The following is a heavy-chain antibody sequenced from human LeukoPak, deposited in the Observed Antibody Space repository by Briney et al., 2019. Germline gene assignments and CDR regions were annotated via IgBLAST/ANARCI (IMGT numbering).Heavy chain of an antibody. CDR1: GFTFSSYA. CDR2: ISGSGDST. J-gene: IGHJ6*02. Sequence: GGSLRLSCAASGFTFSSYAMSWVRQAPGKGLEWVSAISGSGDSTYYADSVKGRITISRDNSKNTLYLQMNSLRAEDTAVYYCAKGDRFGTSGTMDVWGQGTTVTVSS. D-gene: IGHD1-1*01. V-gene: IGHV3-23*01. CDR3: AKGDRFGTSGTMDV.